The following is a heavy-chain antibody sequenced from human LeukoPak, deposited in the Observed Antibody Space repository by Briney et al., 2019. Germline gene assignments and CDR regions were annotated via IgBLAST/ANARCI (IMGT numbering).Heavy chain of an antibody. D-gene: IGHD2-15*01. Sequence: ASVKLSCKASGYTFTGYYMHWVRHAPGQGLEWMGWINPNSGGTIYAQRFQGRVTVTRDTSISPAYMELRSLRSDDTAVYYCARMVLPARGLGHWGQGTLVTVSS. V-gene: IGHV1-2*02. CDR2: INPNSGGT. J-gene: IGHJ4*02. CDR3: ARMVLPARGLGH. CDR1: GYTFTGYY.